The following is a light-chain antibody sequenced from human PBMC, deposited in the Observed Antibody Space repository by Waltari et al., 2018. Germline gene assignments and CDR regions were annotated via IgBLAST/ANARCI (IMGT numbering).Light chain of an antibody. CDR3: SSYTSSSYWV. V-gene: IGLV2-14*01. J-gene: IGLJ3*02. CDR1: SSDIGGYNY. CDR2: EVT. Sequence: QSALTQPASVSGSPGQSITISCTGTSSDIGGYNYVSWYQQHPDKAPKLMIFEVTNRPAGVSNRFSGSKSGNTASLTISGLQAEDEADYYCSSYTSSSYWVFGGGTKLTVL.